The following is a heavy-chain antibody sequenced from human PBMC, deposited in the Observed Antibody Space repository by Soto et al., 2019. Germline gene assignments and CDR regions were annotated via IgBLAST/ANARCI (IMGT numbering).Heavy chain of an antibody. CDR2: VNPSGGSA. Sequence: QVQLVQSGAEVKKPGASVKVSCKTSGYIFTAYSMHWVRQAPGQGLEWMGGVNPSGGSAHDAQSCDGRVNLTRDKSKSTFYRELSSLRSADTAVYYCAREENCSGGTCYSEYFHQWGQGTLVTDSS. V-gene: IGHV1-46*01. D-gene: IGHD2-15*01. CDR3: AREENCSGGTCYSEYFHQ. J-gene: IGHJ1*01. CDR1: GYIFTAYS.